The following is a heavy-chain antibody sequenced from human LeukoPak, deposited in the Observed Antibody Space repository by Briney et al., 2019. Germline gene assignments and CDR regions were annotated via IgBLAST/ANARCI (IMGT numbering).Heavy chain of an antibody. J-gene: IGHJ3*02. D-gene: IGHD3-22*01. V-gene: IGHV4-39*01. CDR2: IYYSGST. Sequence: PSETLSLTCTVSGGSISSGSYYWSWIRQPAGKGLEWIGSIYYSGSTYYNPSLKSRVTISVDTSKNQFSLKLSSVTAADTAVYYCARRVVVNAFDIWGQGTMVTVSS. CDR1: GGSISSGSYY. CDR3: ARRVVVNAFDI.